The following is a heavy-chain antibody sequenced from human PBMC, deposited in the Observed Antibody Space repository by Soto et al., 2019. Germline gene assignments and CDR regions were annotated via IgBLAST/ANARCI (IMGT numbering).Heavy chain of an antibody. V-gene: IGHV1-18*01. D-gene: IGHD3-10*01. CDR2: ISAYNGNT. CDR3: ARDNQLWFGEFNIDKYGRDV. CDR1: GYTFTSYG. Sequence: ASVKVSCKASGYTFTSYGISWVRQAPGQGLEWMGWISAYNGNTNYAQKLQGRVTMTTDTSTSTAYMELRSLRSDDTAVYYCARDNQLWFGEFNIDKYGRDVWGQGTRVTVSS. J-gene: IGHJ6*02.